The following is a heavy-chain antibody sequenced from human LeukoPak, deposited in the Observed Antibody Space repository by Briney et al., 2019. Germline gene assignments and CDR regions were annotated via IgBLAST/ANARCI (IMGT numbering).Heavy chain of an antibody. D-gene: IGHD4-17*01. J-gene: IGHJ1*01. CDR2: INHSGST. CDR3: ARDPLGKYGDYPAEYFQC. V-gene: IGHV4-34*01. Sequence: SETLSLTCAVYGGSFSGYYWSWIRQPPGKGLEWIGEINHSGSTNYNPSLKSRVTISVDTSKNQFSLKLSSVTAADTAVYYCARDPLGKYGDYPAEYFQCWGQGTLVTVSS. CDR1: GGSFSGYY.